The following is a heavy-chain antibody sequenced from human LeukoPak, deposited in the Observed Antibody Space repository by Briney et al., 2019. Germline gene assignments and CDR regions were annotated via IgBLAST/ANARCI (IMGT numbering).Heavy chain of an antibody. CDR3: AARGYSYGYDDY. CDR1: GFTFTSSA. Sequence: SVKVSCKASGFTFTSSAMQCVRQARGQRLGWIGWIVVGSGNTNYAQKFQERVTITRDMSTSTAYMELSSLRSEDTAVYYCAARGYSYGYDDYWGQGTLVTVSS. J-gene: IGHJ4*02. V-gene: IGHV1-58*02. D-gene: IGHD5-18*01. CDR2: IVVGSGNT.